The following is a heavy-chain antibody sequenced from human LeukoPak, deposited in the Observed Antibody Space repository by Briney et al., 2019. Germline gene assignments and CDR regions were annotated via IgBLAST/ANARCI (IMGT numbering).Heavy chain of an antibody. D-gene: IGHD3-10*01. J-gene: IGHJ4*02. CDR2: IYYSGST. V-gene: IGHV4-59*01. CDR1: GGSISSYY. CDR3: ARDHGSGIDY. Sequence: SETLSLTCTVSGGSISSYYWSWIRQPPGKGLEWTGYIYYSGSTNYNPSLKSRVTISVDTSKNQFSLKLSSVTAADTAVYYCARDHGSGIDYWGQGTLVTVSS.